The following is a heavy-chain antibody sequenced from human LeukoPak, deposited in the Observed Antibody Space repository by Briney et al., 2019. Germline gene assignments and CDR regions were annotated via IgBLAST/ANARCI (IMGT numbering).Heavy chain of an antibody. D-gene: IGHD2-2*02. CDR1: GFIFDDYA. V-gene: IGHV3-9*03. CDR3: AKGDQGYCSSTSCYMDN. J-gene: IGHJ4*02. CDR2: ISWNSGSI. Sequence: GGSLRLSCAASGFIFDDYAMHWVRQAPGKGLEWVSGISWNSGSIDYADSVKGRFTISRDNAKNSLYLQMNSLRAEDMAVYYCAKGDQGYCSSTSCYMDNGGQGTRATV.